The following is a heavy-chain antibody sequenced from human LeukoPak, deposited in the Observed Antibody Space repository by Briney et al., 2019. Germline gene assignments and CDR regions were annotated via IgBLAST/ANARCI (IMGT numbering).Heavy chain of an antibody. V-gene: IGHV4-39*01. D-gene: IGHD3/OR15-3a*01. CDR3: ARPRGEDFWTVMGAFDI. Sequence: SETLSLTCTVSGGSISSSSYYWGWIRRPPGKGLEWIGSIYYSGSTYYNPSLKSRVTISVDTSKNQFSLKLSSVTAADTAVYYCARPRGEDFWTVMGAFDIWGQGTMVTVSS. J-gene: IGHJ3*02. CDR2: IYYSGST. CDR1: GGSISSSSYY.